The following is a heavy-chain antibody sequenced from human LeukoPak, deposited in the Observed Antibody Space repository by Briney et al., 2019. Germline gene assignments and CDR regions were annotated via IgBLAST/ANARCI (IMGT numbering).Heavy chain of an antibody. Sequence: PGGSLRLPCAASGFTFSSYWMSWVRQAPGKGLEWVANIKQDGSEKYYVDSVKGRFTNSRDNAKNTLYLQMDSLRAEDTAVYYCARRGKRLSLDYWGQGTLVTVSS. CDR2: IKQDGSEK. D-gene: IGHD3-16*01. J-gene: IGHJ4*02. V-gene: IGHV3-7*01. CDR1: GFTFSSYW. CDR3: ARRGKRLSLDY.